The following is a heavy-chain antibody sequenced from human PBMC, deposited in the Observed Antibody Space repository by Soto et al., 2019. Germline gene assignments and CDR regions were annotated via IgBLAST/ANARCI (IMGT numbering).Heavy chain of an antibody. Sequence: QVQLVESGGGVVQPGRSLRLSCAASGFTFSSYTMHWVRQAPGKGLEWVAVISYDGSNKSYADSVKGRFTISRDNSKNTLYLQMNSLRAEDTAVYYCARETGGTFDYWGQGTLVTVSS. CDR2: ISYDGSNK. D-gene: IGHD1-26*01. J-gene: IGHJ4*02. CDR3: ARETGGTFDY. CDR1: GFTFSSYT. V-gene: IGHV3-30-3*01.